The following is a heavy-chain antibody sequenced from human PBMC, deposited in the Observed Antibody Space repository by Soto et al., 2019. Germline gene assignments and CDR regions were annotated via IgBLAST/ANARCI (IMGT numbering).Heavy chain of an antibody. V-gene: IGHV3-30*18. CDR1: GFTFSSYG. D-gene: IGHD3-22*01. CDR3: AKEGYYDSSGSRYYFDY. J-gene: IGHJ4*02. Sequence: GGSLRLSCAASGFTFSSYGMHWVRQAPGKGLEWVAVISYDGSNKYYADSVKGRFTISRDNSKNTLYLQMNSLRAEDTAVYYCAKEGYYDSSGSRYYFDYWGQGTLVTVSS. CDR2: ISYDGSNK.